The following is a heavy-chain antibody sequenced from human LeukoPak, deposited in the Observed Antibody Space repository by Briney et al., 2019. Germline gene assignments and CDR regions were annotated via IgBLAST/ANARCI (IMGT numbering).Heavy chain of an antibody. Sequence: AGSLRLFCAASGFTFAYYVMSSVRQAPGKGLESVSGINWHGGSTGYADSVKGPFTISTDNGKNSLYLQMNSLRAEDTALYYCARAESDYDSSGYYYYFDYWGQGTLVTVSS. V-gene: IGHV3-20*04. CDR3: ARAESDYDSSGYYYYFDY. J-gene: IGHJ4*02. CDR2: INWHGGST. D-gene: IGHD3-22*01. CDR1: GFTFAYYV.